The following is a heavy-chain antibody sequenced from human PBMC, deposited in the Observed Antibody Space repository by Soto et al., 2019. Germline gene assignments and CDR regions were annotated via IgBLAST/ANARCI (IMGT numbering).Heavy chain of an antibody. J-gene: IGHJ4*02. CDR1: GGSTSSYY. CDR3: AREQYSSSWGTYYFDY. CDR2: IYYSGST. Sequence: SETLSLTCTVSGGSTSSYYWSWIRQPPGKGLEWIGYIYYSGSTNYNPSLKSRVTISVDTSKNQFSLKLSSVTAADTAVYYCAREQYSSSWGTYYFDYWGQGTLVTVSS. D-gene: IGHD6-13*01. V-gene: IGHV4-59*01.